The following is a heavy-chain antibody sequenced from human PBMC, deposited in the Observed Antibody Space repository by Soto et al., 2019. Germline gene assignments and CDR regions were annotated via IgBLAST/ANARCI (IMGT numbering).Heavy chain of an antibody. V-gene: IGHV3-23*01. D-gene: IGHD3-22*01. CDR3: AKGGDYDASTDPFDY. J-gene: IGHJ4*02. CDR2: ISGSDDST. CDR1: GFTFSSYA. Sequence: GSLRLSCAASGFTFSSYAMSWVRQAPGKGLEWVSVISGSDDSTYYADSVKGRFTISRDNSKNTLYLQMNSLRAEDTALYYCAKGGDYDASTDPFDYWGQGTLVTVSS.